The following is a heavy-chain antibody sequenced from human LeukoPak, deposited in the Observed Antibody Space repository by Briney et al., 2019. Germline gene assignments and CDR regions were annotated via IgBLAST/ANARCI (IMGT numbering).Heavy chain of an antibody. CDR2: MSSSDDGR. Sequence: GGSLRLSCAPSGFSFSSYAMSWVRQAPGKGLEWVSAMSSSDDGRYYAASVRGRFTISRDTSRSTLYLQMNSLRAEDAAVYYCAKAPVTSCRGAFCYPFDYWGQGTLVTVSS. V-gene: IGHV3-23*01. J-gene: IGHJ4*02. CDR3: AKAPVTSCRGAFCYPFDY. CDR1: GFSFSSYA. D-gene: IGHD2-15*01.